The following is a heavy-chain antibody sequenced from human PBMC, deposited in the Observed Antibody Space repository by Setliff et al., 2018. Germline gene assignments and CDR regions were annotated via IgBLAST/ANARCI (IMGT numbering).Heavy chain of an antibody. J-gene: IGHJ4*02. CDR3: ARDPHFDS. V-gene: IGHV3-7*01. Sequence: GGSLRFSCAASGFTFSSYSMNWVRQAPGKGLEWVANIKQDGSEKYYVDSVKGRFSISRDNAKNSLYLQMSSLRAEDTAVYYCARDPHFDSWGQGTLVTVSS. CDR2: IKQDGSEK. CDR1: GFTFSSYS.